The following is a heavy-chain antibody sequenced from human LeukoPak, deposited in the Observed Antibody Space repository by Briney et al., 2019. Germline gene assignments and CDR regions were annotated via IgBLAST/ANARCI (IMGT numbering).Heavy chain of an antibody. CDR1: GYTFTSYD. D-gene: IGHD6-13*01. V-gene: IGHV1-8*01. Sequence: ASVKVSCKASGYTFTSYDINWVRQATGQGLEWMGWMNPNSGNTGYAQKFQGRVTMARNTSISTTYMELSSLRSEDTAVYYCARIPYSSSWYGYWGQGTLVTVSS. J-gene: IGHJ4*02. CDR2: MNPNSGNT. CDR3: ARIPYSSSWYGY.